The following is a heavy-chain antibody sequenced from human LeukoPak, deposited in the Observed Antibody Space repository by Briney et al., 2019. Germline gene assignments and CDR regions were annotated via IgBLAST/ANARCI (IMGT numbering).Heavy chain of an antibody. CDR3: ARHPNRGYYCSSTSCYGPSDY. J-gene: IGHJ4*02. V-gene: IGHV5-51*01. Sequence: GESLKISCKGSGYSFTSYWIGWVRQMPGKGLEWMGIIYPGDSDTRCSPSFQGQVTISADKSISTAYLQWSSLKASDTAMYYCARHPNRGYYCSSTSCYGPSDYWGQGTLVTVSS. CDR2: IYPGDSDT. CDR1: GYSFTSYW. D-gene: IGHD2-2*01.